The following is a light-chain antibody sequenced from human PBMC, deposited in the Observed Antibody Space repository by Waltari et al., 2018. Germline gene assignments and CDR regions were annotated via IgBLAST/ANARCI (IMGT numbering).Light chain of an antibody. CDR2: RDS. CDR1: NIGSKD. Sequence: SYELTQPLSVSVALGQTARITCGGNNIGSKDMHWYQQKPGQAPVLLIYRDSDRPSGVLGRFSGSDSVSKTTATLTISEVQAGDEAYYYCQVWDINSWVFGGGTKVTVL. CDR3: QVWDINSWV. V-gene: IGLV3-9*01. J-gene: IGLJ3*02.